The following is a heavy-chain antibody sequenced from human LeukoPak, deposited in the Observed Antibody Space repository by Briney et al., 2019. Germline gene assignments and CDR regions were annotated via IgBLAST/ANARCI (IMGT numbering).Heavy chain of an antibody. CDR3: ARTRYNSGGGDY. Sequence: TGGSLSLACAVSGFTFSDYGMHWVRQAPGKGLEWVAVIWYDGTNKYYADSVEGRFTISRDNSKNTLYLQMNSLRAEHTAVYYCARTRYNSGGGDYWGQGTPVTVSP. J-gene: IGHJ4*02. V-gene: IGHV3-33*01. D-gene: IGHD6-25*01. CDR1: GFTFSDYG. CDR2: IWYDGTNK.